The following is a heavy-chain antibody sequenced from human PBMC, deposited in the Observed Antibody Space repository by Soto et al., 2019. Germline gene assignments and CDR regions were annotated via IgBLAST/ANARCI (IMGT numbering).Heavy chain of an antibody. V-gene: IGHV4-39*01. Sequence: PSETLSLTCTVSGGSIISSPDWWGWDRQPPGKGPEWIASIYRDGATYYNPSLNSRVTVFVDSSKNQFSLKLTSVTAADTAIYYCARLAGSSFFTYWGQGTRVTVSS. CDR3: ARLAGSSFFTY. D-gene: IGHD6-6*01. CDR1: GGSIISSPDW. J-gene: IGHJ4*02. CDR2: IYRDGAT.